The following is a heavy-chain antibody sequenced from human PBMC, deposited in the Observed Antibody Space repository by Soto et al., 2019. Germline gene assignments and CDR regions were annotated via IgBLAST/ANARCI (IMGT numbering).Heavy chain of an antibody. CDR2: INPNSGGT. CDR1: GYTFTGYY. V-gene: IGHV1-2*04. D-gene: IGHD3-9*01. Sequence: ASVKVSCKASGYTFTGYYMHWVRQAPGQGLEWMGWINPNSGGTNYAQKFQGWVTMTRDTSISTAYMELSRLRSDDPAVYYCARGYDILTGQSGPIDYYYYGMDVWGQGTTVTVSS. J-gene: IGHJ6*02. CDR3: ARGYDILTGQSGPIDYYYYGMDV.